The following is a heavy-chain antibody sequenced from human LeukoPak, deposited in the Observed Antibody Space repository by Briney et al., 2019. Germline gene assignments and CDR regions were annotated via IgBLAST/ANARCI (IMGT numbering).Heavy chain of an antibody. CDR3: VKGSPLATGYFDY. CDR1: AFTFSSFA. V-gene: IGHV3-23*01. J-gene: IGHJ4*02. CDR2: ISGSGTST. D-gene: IGHD5-12*01. Sequence: GGSLRLSCAASAFTFSSFAMSWVRQAPGKGLEWVSAISGSGTSTYYVDSVKGRFTISRDNSKNTLYLQMNSLRAEDTAVYYCVKGSPLATGYFDYWGQGTLVTVSS.